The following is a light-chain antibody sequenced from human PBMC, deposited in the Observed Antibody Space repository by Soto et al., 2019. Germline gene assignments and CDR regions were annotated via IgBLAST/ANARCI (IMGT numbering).Light chain of an antibody. J-gene: IGLJ3*02. CDR2: EVS. CDR3: SSYTSSSTLV. Sequence: QSALTQPASVSGSPGQSTTISCPGTSSEVGGYNYVSWYQQHPGKAPKPMIYEVSNRPSGVSNRFSGSKSGNTASLTISGLQAEDEADYYCSSYTSSSTLVFGGGAKLTVL. CDR1: SSEVGGYNY. V-gene: IGLV2-14*01.